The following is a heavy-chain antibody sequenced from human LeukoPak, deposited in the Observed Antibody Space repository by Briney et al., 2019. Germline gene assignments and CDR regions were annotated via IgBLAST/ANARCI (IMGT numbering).Heavy chain of an antibody. CDR3: ARLSAMVRGPEDIFYFEY. Sequence: PGGSLRLSCAASGFTFDDYGMSWVRQAPGKGLEWVSGINWNGGSTGYADSVKGRFTISRDIAKQSVFLQMNSLRAEDTALYYCARLSAMVRGPEDIFYFEYWGLGTLVTVSS. D-gene: IGHD3-10*01. CDR2: INWNGGST. J-gene: IGHJ4*02. V-gene: IGHV3-20*04. CDR1: GFTFDDYG.